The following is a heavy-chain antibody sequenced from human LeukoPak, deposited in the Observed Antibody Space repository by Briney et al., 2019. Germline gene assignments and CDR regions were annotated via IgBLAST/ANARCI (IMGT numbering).Heavy chain of an antibody. V-gene: IGHV4-31*03. Sequence: SETLSLTCTVSGDSISSGGYYWSWIRQHPGKGLEWIGCIYYGGSSDYNPSLTSRLTISVDTSKNQFSLKLNSVNVADTAVYYCARAPAGPPYYYMQVWGRGTTVTVSS. CDR3: ARAPAGPPYYYMQV. CDR2: IYYGGSS. CDR1: GDSISSGGYY. J-gene: IGHJ6*03.